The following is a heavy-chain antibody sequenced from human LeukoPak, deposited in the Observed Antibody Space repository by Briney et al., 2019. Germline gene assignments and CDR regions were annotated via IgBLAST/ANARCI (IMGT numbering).Heavy chain of an antibody. CDR2: VNSDGSST. V-gene: IGHV3-74*01. D-gene: IGHD6-19*01. CDR3: ARWSVAGYYYYGMDV. CDR1: DFTFTNYW. J-gene: IGHJ6*02. Sequence: GGSLTLSCAASDFTFTNYWWHWVRQAPGKGLEFISRVNSDGSSTSYADSVKGRFTISRDNAKNTLYLQMNSLRAEDTAVYYCARWSVAGYYYYGMDVWGQGTTVTVAS.